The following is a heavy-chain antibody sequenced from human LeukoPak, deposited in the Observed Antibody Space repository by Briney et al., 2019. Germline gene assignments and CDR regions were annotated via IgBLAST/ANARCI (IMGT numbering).Heavy chain of an antibody. J-gene: IGHJ4*02. CDR3: ARAVMVAVAGGRFDR. CDR1: SGSISNGGYY. D-gene: IGHD6-19*01. V-gene: IGHV4-39*07. Sequence: SETLSLTCTVSSGSISNGGYYWVWIRQPPGKGLEWIGSIYYSGTSYYSPSLTSRLTISVDTSNNQFSLKLSSVTAADTAVYYCARAVMVAVAGGRFDRWGQGTLVTVSS. CDR2: IYYSGTS.